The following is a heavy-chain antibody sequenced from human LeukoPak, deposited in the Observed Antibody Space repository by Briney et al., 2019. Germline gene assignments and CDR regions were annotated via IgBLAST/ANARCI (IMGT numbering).Heavy chain of an antibody. V-gene: IGHV1-8*02. Sequence: GASVKVSCKASGYTFTSYGISWVRQATGQGLEWMGWMNPNSGNTGYTQKFQGRVTMTRNTSISTAYMELSSLRSEDTAVYYCARSRVRGVIITYYYYYYYMDVWGKGTTVTISS. CDR2: MNPNSGNT. D-gene: IGHD3-10*01. CDR3: ARSRVRGVIITYYYYYYYMDV. J-gene: IGHJ6*03. CDR1: GYTFTSYG.